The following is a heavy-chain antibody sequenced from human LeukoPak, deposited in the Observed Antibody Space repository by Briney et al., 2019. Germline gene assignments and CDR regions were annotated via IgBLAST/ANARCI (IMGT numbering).Heavy chain of an antibody. Sequence: TGGSLRLSCAASGFTFSYHWMTWVRQAPGKGLEWVANIKNDGAGKNYVDSVKGRFTISRDNAKNSLYLQMNSLRAEDTAVYYCAKDSYSKGDFWGQGVLVTVSS. J-gene: IGHJ4*02. CDR3: AKDSYSKGDF. CDR1: GFTFSYHW. D-gene: IGHD6-13*01. CDR2: IKNDGAGK. V-gene: IGHV3-7*01.